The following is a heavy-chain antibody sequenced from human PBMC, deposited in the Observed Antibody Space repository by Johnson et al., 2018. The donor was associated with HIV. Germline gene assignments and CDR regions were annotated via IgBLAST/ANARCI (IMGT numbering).Heavy chain of an antibody. CDR1: GFAFSTYD. CDR2: IRYDGSNK. Sequence: QVQLVESGGGLVQPGASLRLSCAASGFAFSTYDMHWVRQTTGKGLEWVAFIRYDGSNKYYADSVKGRFTISRDNSKNTLYLQMNSLRAEDTAVYYCAREQELIGERAFDIWGQGTMVTVSS. D-gene: IGHD6-13*01. J-gene: IGHJ3*02. CDR3: AREQELIGERAFDI. V-gene: IGHV3-30*02.